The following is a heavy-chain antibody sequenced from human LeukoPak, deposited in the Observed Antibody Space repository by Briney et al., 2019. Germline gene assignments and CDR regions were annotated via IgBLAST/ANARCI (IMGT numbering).Heavy chain of an antibody. J-gene: IGHJ4*02. D-gene: IGHD2-15*01. V-gene: IGHV1-18*04. CDR1: GYTLTSYG. CDR3: ARDSVCSGGSCYSHYFDY. Sequence: GASVKVSCKASGYTLTSYGISWVRQAPGQGLEWMGWISAYNGNTNYAQKLQGRVTMTTDTSTSTAYMELRSLRSDDTAVYYCARDSVCSGGSCYSHYFDYWGQGTLVTVSS. CDR2: ISAYNGNT.